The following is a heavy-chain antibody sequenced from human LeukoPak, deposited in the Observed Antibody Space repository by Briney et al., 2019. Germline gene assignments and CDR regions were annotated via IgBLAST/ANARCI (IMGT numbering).Heavy chain of an antibody. Sequence: GGSLRLSCAASGFTLSSYSMHWVRQAPGKGLEFVSAISKNGRNTYYGNSMKGRFTISRDISKNTLYLQMGSLRPEDMAVYYCAKVPSAYYYYYMDVWGKGTTVTISS. CDR2: ISKNGRNT. CDR3: AKVPSAYYYYYMDV. CDR1: GFTLSSYS. D-gene: IGHD2-2*01. V-gene: IGHV3-64*01. J-gene: IGHJ6*03.